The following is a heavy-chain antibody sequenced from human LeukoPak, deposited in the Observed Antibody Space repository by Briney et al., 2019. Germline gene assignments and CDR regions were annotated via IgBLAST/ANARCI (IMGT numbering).Heavy chain of an antibody. D-gene: IGHD6-19*01. J-gene: IGHJ4*02. CDR2: ISGGGGGT. CDR1: GFTFSSYA. CDR3: AKYRSGWPDDY. Sequence: QAGGSLRLSCAASGFTFSSYAMSWVRQAPGKGLEWVSAISGGGGGTYYADSVKGRFTISRDNSKNTLYLQMNSLRAEDTAVYYCAKYRSGWPDDYWGQGTLVTVSS. V-gene: IGHV3-23*01.